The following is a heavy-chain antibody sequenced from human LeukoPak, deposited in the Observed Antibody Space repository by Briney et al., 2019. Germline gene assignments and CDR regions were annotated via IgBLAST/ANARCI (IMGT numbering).Heavy chain of an antibody. J-gene: IGHJ4*02. CDR3: ARVKFGKRWLWGGYYFDY. D-gene: IGHD3-16*01. CDR1: GFTFDDYA. Sequence: PGGSLRLSCAASGFTFDDYAMHWVRQAPGKGLEWVSGISWNSGSIGYVDSVKGRFTISRDNAKNSLYLQMNSLRAEDTAVYYCARVKFGKRWLWGGYYFDYWGQGTLVTVSS. V-gene: IGHV3-9*01. CDR2: ISWNSGSI.